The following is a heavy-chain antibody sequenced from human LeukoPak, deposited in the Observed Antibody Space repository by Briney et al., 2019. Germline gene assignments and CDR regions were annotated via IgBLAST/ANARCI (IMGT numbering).Heavy chain of an antibody. CDR2: IYYSGST. Sequence: PSETLSLTCTVSGGSISSYYWSWIRQPPGKGLEWIGYIYYSGSTNYNPSLKSRVTISVDTSKNQLSLKLSSVTAADTAVYYCARAIYDSSGYYRDAFDIWGQGTMVTVSS. CDR1: GGSISSYY. J-gene: IGHJ3*02. V-gene: IGHV4-59*01. D-gene: IGHD3-22*01. CDR3: ARAIYDSSGYYRDAFDI.